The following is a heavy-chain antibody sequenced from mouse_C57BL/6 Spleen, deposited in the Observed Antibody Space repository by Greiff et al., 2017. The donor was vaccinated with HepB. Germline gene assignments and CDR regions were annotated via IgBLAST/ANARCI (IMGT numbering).Heavy chain of an antibody. Sequence: VQLQQSGPELVKPGASVKISCKASGYAFSSSWMNWVKQRPGKGLEWIGRIYPGDGDTNYNGKFKGKATLTADKSSSTAYMQLSSLTSEDSAVYVCARTGSRYYLDDWGQGTTLTGSS. CDR1: GYAFSSSW. CDR2: IYPGDGDT. D-gene: IGHD1-1*01. J-gene: IGHJ2*01. V-gene: IGHV1-82*01. CDR3: ARTGSRYYLDD.